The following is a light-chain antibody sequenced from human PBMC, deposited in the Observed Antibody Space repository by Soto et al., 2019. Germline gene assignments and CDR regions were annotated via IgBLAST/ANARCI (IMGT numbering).Light chain of an antibody. CDR1: SSDIGVYNY. J-gene: IGLJ1*01. V-gene: IGLV2-14*01. CDR3: SSYTTITTYV. CDR2: EVN. Sequence: QSVLTQPASVSGSPGQSITFYYTGTSSDIGVYNYVSWYQHHSGKAPNHRLYEVNNRPSRVAHRLSGARSGNPASLTISGLQAEDEADYYCSSYTTITTYVSGTRTNVTV.